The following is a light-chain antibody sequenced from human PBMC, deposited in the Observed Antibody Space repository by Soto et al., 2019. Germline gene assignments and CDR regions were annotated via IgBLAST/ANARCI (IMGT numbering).Light chain of an antibody. CDR1: QSVSRS. CDR3: QQNAITPPWT. Sequence: QLTQSPSSLSASVGDRVIITCRASQSVSRSLNWYQQKAGQAPKLLIYAASTLHSGVPSRFSGSGSGTEFTLTITSPQPEDFATYYCQQNAITPPWTFGQGTKVEVK. CDR2: AAS. V-gene: IGKV1-39*01. J-gene: IGKJ1*01.